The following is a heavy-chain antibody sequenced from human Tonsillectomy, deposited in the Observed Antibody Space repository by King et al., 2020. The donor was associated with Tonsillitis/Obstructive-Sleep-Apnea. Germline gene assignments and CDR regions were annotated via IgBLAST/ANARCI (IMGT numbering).Heavy chain of an antibody. CDR2: INPSGGST. CDR1: GYTFTSYY. J-gene: IGHJ3*02. CDR3: ASTIAARRKADAFDI. D-gene: IGHD6-6*01. Sequence: QLVQSGAEMKKPGASVKVSCKASGYTFTSYYMHWVRQAPGQGLEWMGLINPSGGSTSYAQKFQGRVTMTRDTSTSTVYMELSSLRSEDTAVYYCASTIAARRKADAFDIWGQGTMVTVSS. V-gene: IGHV1-46*01.